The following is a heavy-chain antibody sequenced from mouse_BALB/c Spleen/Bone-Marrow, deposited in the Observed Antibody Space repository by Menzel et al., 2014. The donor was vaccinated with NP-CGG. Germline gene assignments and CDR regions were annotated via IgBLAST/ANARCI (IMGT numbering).Heavy chain of an antibody. CDR3: ASRDSSGYVPDY. Sequence: VQLQQSGAELVKPGASVKLSCKTSGYTFTSYWIQWVKQRPGQGLGWIGEIFPGTGTTYYNEKFKGKATLTIDTSSSTAYMQLSSLTSEDSAVYFCASRDSSGYVPDYWGQGTTFTVSS. D-gene: IGHD3-2*01. CDR2: IFPGTGTT. CDR1: GYTFTSYW. V-gene: IGHV1S132*01. J-gene: IGHJ2*01.